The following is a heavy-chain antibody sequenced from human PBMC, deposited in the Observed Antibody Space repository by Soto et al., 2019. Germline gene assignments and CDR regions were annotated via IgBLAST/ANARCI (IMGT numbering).Heavy chain of an antibody. V-gene: IGHV4-31*03. CDR3: ARGVLH. CDR1: GGSISSGGYY. CDR2: ISYSGST. J-gene: IGHJ4*01. Sequence: QVQLQESGPGLVQPSQTLSLTCTVSGGSISSGGYYWSWIRQHPGTGLEWIGHISYSGSTYYNTSLKSRVTIPVDTSRNPSSLIVNSVTASDPAVYSCARGVLHWGQGTLVTVSS.